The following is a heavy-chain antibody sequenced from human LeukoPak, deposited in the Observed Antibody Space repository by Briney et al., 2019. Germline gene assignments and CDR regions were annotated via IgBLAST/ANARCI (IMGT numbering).Heavy chain of an antibody. CDR2: ISSSSSTI. Sequence: PGGSLRLSCAASGFTFSSYSMNWVRQAPGKGLEWVSYISSSSSTIYYADSVKGRFTISRDNAKNSLYLQMNSLRAEDTAVYYCARDYCSGGSCYQTDYWGQGTLVTVSS. V-gene: IGHV3-48*01. J-gene: IGHJ4*02. CDR1: GFTFSSYS. CDR3: ARDYCSGGSCYQTDY. D-gene: IGHD2-15*01.